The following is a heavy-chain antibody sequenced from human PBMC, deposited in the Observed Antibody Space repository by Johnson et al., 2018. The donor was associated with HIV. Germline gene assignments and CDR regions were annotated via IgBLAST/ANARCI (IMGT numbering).Heavy chain of an antibody. CDR2: INSDGSNT. CDR1: GFTFSDAW. D-gene: IGHD6-19*01. Sequence: VQLVESGGGVVQPGRSLRLSCAASGFTFSDAWMHWVRQVPGKGLVWVSRINSDGSNTDFADSVKGRFTVSRDNAKNSLYLQMNSLRAEDTALYYCAKALSGWFDAFDIWGQGTMVTVSS. J-gene: IGHJ3*02. V-gene: IGHV3-74*02. CDR3: AKALSGWFDAFDI.